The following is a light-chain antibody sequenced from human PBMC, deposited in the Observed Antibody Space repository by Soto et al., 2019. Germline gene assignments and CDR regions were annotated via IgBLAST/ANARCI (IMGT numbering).Light chain of an antibody. CDR1: QGISNY. CDR2: VVF. J-gene: IGKJ1*01. CDR3: QEYNSAPEA. V-gene: IGKV1-27*01. Sequence: DIQMTQSPSSLSASVGDRVTITCRASQGISNYLAWYQQTPGKIPRLLIFVVFSLQSGVPFRFSGSGSGTDFTLTISSLQPEDVATYYCQEYNSAPEAFGQGTKVDIK.